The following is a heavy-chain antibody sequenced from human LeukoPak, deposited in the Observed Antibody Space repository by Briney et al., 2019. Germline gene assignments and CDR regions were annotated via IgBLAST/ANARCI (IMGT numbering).Heavy chain of an antibody. CDR2: ISGSGVST. J-gene: IGHJ4*02. D-gene: IGHD6-25*01. CDR1: GFTFSSYA. CDR3: ARGQGIAAFVY. Sequence: GRSLRLSCAASGFTFSSYAMSWVRQAPGKGLEWVSSISGSGVSTYYADSVKGRFTISSDNSKNTLFLQMNSLRAEDTAVYYCARGQGIAAFVYWGQGTLVTVSS. V-gene: IGHV3-23*01.